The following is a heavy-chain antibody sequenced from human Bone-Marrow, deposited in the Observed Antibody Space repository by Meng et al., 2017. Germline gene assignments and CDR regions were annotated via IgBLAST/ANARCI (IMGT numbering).Heavy chain of an antibody. J-gene: IGHJ4*02. Sequence: QVQLQESGPGLVKPSQTLSLTCTVSSGSISSDDYFWTWIRQPPGKGLEWIGYIYYSGSTYYNPSLKSPLTISVDTSKNQFSLKLSSVTAADTAVYYCARTRGYSYGYYGYWGQGTLVTVSS. CDR1: SGSISSDDYF. CDR3: ARTRGYSYGYYGY. CDR2: IYYSGST. D-gene: IGHD5-18*01. V-gene: IGHV4-30-4*01.